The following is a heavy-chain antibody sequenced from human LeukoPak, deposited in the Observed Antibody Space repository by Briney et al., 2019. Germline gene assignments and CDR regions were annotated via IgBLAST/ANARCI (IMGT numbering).Heavy chain of an antibody. CDR1: GGSFSGYY. CDR3: ARRVGVRGDHYYYYMDV. J-gene: IGHJ6*03. V-gene: IGHV4-34*01. Sequence: SETLSLTCAVYGGSFSGYYWSWIRQPPGKGLEWIGEINHSGSTNYNPSLKSRVTISVDTSKNQFSLKLSSVTAADTAVYYCARRVGVRGDHYYYYMDVWGKGTTVTISS. CDR2: INHSGST. D-gene: IGHD3-10*01.